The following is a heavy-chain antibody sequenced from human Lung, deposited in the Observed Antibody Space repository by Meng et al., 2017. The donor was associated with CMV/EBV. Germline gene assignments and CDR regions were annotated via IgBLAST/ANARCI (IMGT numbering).Heavy chain of an antibody. CDR3: ARAADLYDYYDSSGYYGY. Sequence: SXAASGFTFSSYWMHWVRQAPGKGLVWVSRINSDGSSTSYADSVKGRFTISRDNAKNTLYLQMNSLRAEDTAVYYCARAADLYDYYDSSGYYGYWGQGTLVXVSS. D-gene: IGHD3-22*01. CDR1: GFTFSSYW. J-gene: IGHJ4*02. CDR2: INSDGSST. V-gene: IGHV3-74*01.